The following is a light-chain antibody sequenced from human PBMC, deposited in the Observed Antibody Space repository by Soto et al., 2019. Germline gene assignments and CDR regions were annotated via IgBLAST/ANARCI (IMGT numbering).Light chain of an antibody. V-gene: IGKV3-20*01. J-gene: IGKJ1*01. CDR3: HQYGSSSWT. CDR1: QSVSSSY. CDR2: GAS. Sequence: EIVLTQSPGTLSLSPGERATLSCRASQSVSSSYLAWYQQKPGQAPRLLIYGASSRATGIPDRFSGSGSGTDFTLTISRLXPEDFAVYYCHQYGSSSWTFGQGTKVEIK.